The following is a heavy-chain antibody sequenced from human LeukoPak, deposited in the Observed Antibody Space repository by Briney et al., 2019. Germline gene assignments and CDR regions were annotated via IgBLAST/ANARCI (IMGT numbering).Heavy chain of an antibody. D-gene: IGHD1-26*01. Sequence: SQTLSLTCAVSGGSISSGSYSWNWIRQPPGKGLEWIGYIYHTGNTFYNPSLKSRVTISVDRSKNQFSLRLTSVTAADTAVFYCARENTGSYREFDYWGQGTLVTVSS. V-gene: IGHV4-30-2*01. CDR2: IYHTGNT. CDR1: GGSISSGSYS. J-gene: IGHJ4*02. CDR3: ARENTGSYREFDY.